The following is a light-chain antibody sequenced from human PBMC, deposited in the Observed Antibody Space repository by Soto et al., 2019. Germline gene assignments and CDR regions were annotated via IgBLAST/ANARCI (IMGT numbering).Light chain of an antibody. J-gene: IGLJ2*01. CDR3: GTWDSSLSAAGGL. Sequence: QSVLTQPPSVSAAPGQKVTISCSGSSSNIGNNYVSWYQQLPGTAPKLLIYENNKRPSGIPDRFSGSKSGTSATLGITGLQTGDEADYYCGTWDSSLSAAGGLFGGGTKLTVL. CDR2: ENN. V-gene: IGLV1-51*02. CDR1: SSNIGNNY.